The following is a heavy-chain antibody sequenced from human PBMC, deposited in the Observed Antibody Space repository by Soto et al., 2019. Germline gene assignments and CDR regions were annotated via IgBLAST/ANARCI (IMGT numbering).Heavy chain of an antibody. D-gene: IGHD3-10*01. Sequence: GGSLRLSCAASGFTFSSYSMNWVRQAPGKKLEWGSSISSSSIYIYYEDSVKGRFTISRDYAKNSLYLQMNSVRVEDTAVYYCASPFYGSGSYYRGYDAFDIWGQGTMVTDSS. J-gene: IGHJ3*02. CDR3: ASPFYGSGSYYRGYDAFDI. V-gene: IGHV3-21*01. CDR2: ISSSSIYI. CDR1: GFTFSSYS.